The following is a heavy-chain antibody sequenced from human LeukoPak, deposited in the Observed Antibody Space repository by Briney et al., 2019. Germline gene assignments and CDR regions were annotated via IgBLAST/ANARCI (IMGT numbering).Heavy chain of an antibody. D-gene: IGHD5-12*01. Sequence: PSQTLSLTCTVSGGSISSGGYYWSWIRQHPGKGLEWIGYIYYSGSTYYNPSLKSRATISVDTSKNQFSLKLSSVTAADTAVYYCARYGGYSGYDPATDAFDIWGQGTMVTVSS. CDR1: GGSISSGGYY. CDR3: ARYGGYSGYDPATDAFDI. J-gene: IGHJ3*02. CDR2: IYYSGST. V-gene: IGHV4-31*03.